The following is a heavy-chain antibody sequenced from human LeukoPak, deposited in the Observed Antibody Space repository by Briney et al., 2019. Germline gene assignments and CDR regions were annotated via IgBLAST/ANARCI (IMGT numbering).Heavy chain of an antibody. Sequence: SETLSLTCTVSGGSISSYYWNWIRQPAGKGLEWIGRIYTSGRTNHNPSLKSRVTMSVDMSKNRFSLRLSSVTAADTAVYYCAREVRCSTTRCYSLFDYWGQGTLVTVSS. CDR3: AREVRCSTTRCYSLFDY. CDR1: GGSISSYY. J-gene: IGHJ4*02. V-gene: IGHV4-4*07. D-gene: IGHD2-2*02. CDR2: IYTSGRT.